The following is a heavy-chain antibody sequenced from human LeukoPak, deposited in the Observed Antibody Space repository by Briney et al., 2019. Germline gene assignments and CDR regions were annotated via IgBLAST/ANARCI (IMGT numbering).Heavy chain of an antibody. Sequence: GGSLRLSCVASGFTFSTYDMHWVRQAPGKGLQWVAVISNNGSNRYYADSVKGRFTISRDNTKNTLYLQMNSLRADDTAVYYCAKLLGATEFDYWGQGTLVTVSS. CDR1: GFTFSTYD. D-gene: IGHD1-26*01. CDR2: ISNNGSNR. J-gene: IGHJ4*02. CDR3: AKLLGATEFDY. V-gene: IGHV3-30*18.